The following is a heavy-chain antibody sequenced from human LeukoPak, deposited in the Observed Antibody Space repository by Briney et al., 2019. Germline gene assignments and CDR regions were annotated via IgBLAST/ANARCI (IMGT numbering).Heavy chain of an antibody. V-gene: IGHV4-30-4*08. CDR1: GGSISSGDYY. J-gene: IGHJ1*01. CDR2: IYYSGST. D-gene: IGHD3-22*01. Sequence: SQTLSLTCTVSGGSISSGDYYWSWIRQPPGKGLEWIVYIYYSGSTYYNPSLKSRVTISVDTSKNQFSLKLSSVTAADTAVYYCASKYYYDSSGYYYLEYFQHWGQGTLVTVSS. CDR3: ASKYYYDSSGYYYLEYFQH.